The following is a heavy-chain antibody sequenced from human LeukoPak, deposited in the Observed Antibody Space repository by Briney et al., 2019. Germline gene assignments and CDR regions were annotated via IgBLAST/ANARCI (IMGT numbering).Heavy chain of an antibody. D-gene: IGHD3-9*01. CDR1: GDSVSSNSAA. CDR2: TYYRSKWYN. J-gene: IGHJ4*02. V-gene: IGHV6-1*01. CDR3: ARMDYDIFTGYPYFDY. Sequence: SQTLSLTCAISGDSVSSNSAAWNWIRQSPSRGLEWLGRTYYRSKWYNDYAVSVKSRITINPDTSKNQFSLQLNSVTPEDTAVYYCARMDYDIFTGYPYFDYWGQGTLITVSS.